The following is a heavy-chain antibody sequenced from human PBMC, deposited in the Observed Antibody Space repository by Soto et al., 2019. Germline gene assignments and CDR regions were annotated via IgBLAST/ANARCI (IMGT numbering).Heavy chain of an antibody. V-gene: IGHV1-2*04. CDR3: ARARQSSGPYYYYYGMDV. D-gene: IGHD6-19*01. CDR1: GYTFTGYY. CDR2: INPNSGGT. Sequence: QVQLVQSGAEVKKPGASVKVSCKASGYTFTGYYMHWVRQAPGQGLEWMGWINPNSGGTNYAQKFQGWVTMTRDTSISKAHLELSRLRSDDTAGYYCARARQSSGPYYYYYGMDVWGQGTTVTVSS. J-gene: IGHJ6*02.